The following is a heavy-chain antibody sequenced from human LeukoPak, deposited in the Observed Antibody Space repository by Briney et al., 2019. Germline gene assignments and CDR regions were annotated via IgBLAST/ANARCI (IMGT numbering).Heavy chain of an antibody. CDR3: AKLCGYSYSYIDF. J-gene: IGHJ4*02. V-gene: IGHV3-9*01. CDR2: ISWNSGDV. Sequence: GGSLRLSCAASGFTFDDFALHWVRQAPGKGLEWVSGISWNSGDVGYADSVKGRFTISRDNAKNSLYLQMNSLRAEDTALYYCAKLCGYSYSYIDFWGQGTLVTVSS. CDR1: GFTFDDFA. D-gene: IGHD5-18*01.